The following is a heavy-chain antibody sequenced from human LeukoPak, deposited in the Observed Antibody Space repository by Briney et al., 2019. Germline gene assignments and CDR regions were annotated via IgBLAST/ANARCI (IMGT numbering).Heavy chain of an antibody. CDR2: INPTGTTT. D-gene: IGHD1-26*01. J-gene: IGHJ5*02. V-gene: IGHV1-46*01. CDR3: ARDNSVGGIAWWFDP. Sequence: GAPVTVSCKASGYTFINHWMHWVRQAPGQGLEWVGLINPTGTTTLYAQKFQGRITLTRDMSATTDYMELSSLTSEDTAVYYCARDNSVGGIAWWFDPWGQGTLVTVSS. CDR1: GYTFINHW.